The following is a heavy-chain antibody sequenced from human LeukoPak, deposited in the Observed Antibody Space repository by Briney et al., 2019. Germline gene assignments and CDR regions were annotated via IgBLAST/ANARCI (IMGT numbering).Heavy chain of an antibody. CDR2: VSGSGSST. D-gene: IGHD6-19*01. V-gene: IGHV3-23*01. J-gene: IGHJ4*02. CDR3: AKVKDSSGAAFDY. Sequence: GGSLRLSCAASGFTFSSFAMSWVRQAPGKGLEWVSAVSGSGSSTYYADSVKGRFTISRDNSKNTLYLQMNSLRAEDTAVYYCAKVKDSSGAAFDYWGQGTLVTVSS. CDR1: GFTFSSFA.